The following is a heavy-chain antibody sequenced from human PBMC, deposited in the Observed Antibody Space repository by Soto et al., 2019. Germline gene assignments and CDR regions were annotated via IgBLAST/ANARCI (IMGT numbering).Heavy chain of an antibody. CDR1: GYTFTSYG. Sequence: ASVKVSCKTSGYTFTSYGISWVRQAPGQGLEWMGWISTYNGNTNYAQKFQGRVTITADESTSTAYMELSSLRSEDTAVYYCARGRRITMIVVVITPDAFDIWGQGTMVTVSS. V-gene: IGHV1-18*04. D-gene: IGHD3-22*01. J-gene: IGHJ3*02. CDR3: ARGRRITMIVVVITPDAFDI. CDR2: ISTYNGNT.